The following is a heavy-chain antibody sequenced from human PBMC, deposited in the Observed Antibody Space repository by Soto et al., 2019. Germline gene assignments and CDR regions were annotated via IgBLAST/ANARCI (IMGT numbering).Heavy chain of an antibody. CDR1: GGSVNGYY. D-gene: IGHD3-3*01. V-gene: IGHV4-34*01. J-gene: IGHJ5*02. Sequence: SETLSLTCAVYGGSVNGYYWNWIRQPPGKGLEWIGEINHTGGTHYIPSLKSRVTMSVDTSKNQFSLRLSSVTAADTAIYYCATRITVFGLLIPPFDPWGQGTQVTVSS. CDR3: ATRITVFGLLIPPFDP. CDR2: INHTGGT.